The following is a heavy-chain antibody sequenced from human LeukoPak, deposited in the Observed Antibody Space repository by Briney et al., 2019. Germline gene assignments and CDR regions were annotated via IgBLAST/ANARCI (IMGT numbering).Heavy chain of an antibody. CDR3: ARALDIVVVPAAIEFDY. J-gene: IGHJ4*02. CDR1: GFTFSSYS. D-gene: IGHD2-2*01. V-gene: IGHV3-21*01. Sequence: PGGSLRLSCAASGFTFSSYSTNWVRQAPGKGLEWVSSISSSSSYIYYADSVKGRFTISRDNAKNSLYLQMNSLRAEDTAVYYCARALDIVVVPAAIEFDYWGQGTLVTVSS. CDR2: ISSSSSYI.